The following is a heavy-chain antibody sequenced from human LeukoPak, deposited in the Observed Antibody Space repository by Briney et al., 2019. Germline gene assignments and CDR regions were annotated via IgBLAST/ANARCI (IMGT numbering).Heavy chain of an antibody. J-gene: IGHJ5*02. CDR3: ARYSSGWYDRGFDP. D-gene: IGHD6-19*01. CDR1: GFTFSSYW. V-gene: IGHV3-7*01. CDR2: VKQDGSEK. Sequence: GGSLRLSCAASGFTFSSYWMSRVRQAPGKGLEWVANVKQDGSEKYYVDSVKGRFTISRDNAKNSLYLQMNSLRAEDTAVYYCARYSSGWYDRGFDPWGQGTLVTVSS.